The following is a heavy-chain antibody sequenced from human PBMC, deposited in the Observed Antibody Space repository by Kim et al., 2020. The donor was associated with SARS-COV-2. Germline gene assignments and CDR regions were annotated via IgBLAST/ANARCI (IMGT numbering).Heavy chain of an antibody. CDR2: SVI. J-gene: IGHJ6*02. CDR3: ARDGHGLDV. V-gene: IGHV3-48*02. Sequence: SVIYYADSVKGRFTLSRDDVKNFLFLQMNSLRDEDTAVYYCARDGHGLDVWGQGTTVIVSS.